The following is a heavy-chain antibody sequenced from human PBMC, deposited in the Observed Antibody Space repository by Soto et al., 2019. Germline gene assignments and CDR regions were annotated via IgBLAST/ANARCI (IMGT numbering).Heavy chain of an antibody. Sequence: QVQLVQSGAEVKKPGASVKVSCKASGYTFTSYGISWVRQAPGQGLEWMGWISADNGNTNYAQKLQGRVTMTTDTSTSTAYRELRSLRADDTAVYYCAKEWELRPGDYYDCMDVLGQGTTVTVSS. V-gene: IGHV1-18*01. CDR1: GYTFTSYG. J-gene: IGHJ6*02. CDR3: AKEWELRPGDYYDCMDV. CDR2: ISADNGNT. D-gene: IGHD1-26*01.